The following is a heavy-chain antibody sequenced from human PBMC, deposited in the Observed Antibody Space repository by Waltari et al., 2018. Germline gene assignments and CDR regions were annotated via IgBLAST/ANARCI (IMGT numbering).Heavy chain of an antibody. CDR3: ARRDSSGSDY. CDR1: GYSISSGYY. V-gene: IGHV4-38-2*01. CDR2: IYHSGST. Sequence: QVQLQESGPGLVKPSETLSLTCAVSGYSISSGYYWGWIRQPPGKGLEWIGSIYHSGSTYCNPSLKSRVTISVDTSKNQFSLKLSSVTAADTAVYYCARRDSSGSDYWGQGTLVTVSS. D-gene: IGHD6-19*01. J-gene: IGHJ4*02.